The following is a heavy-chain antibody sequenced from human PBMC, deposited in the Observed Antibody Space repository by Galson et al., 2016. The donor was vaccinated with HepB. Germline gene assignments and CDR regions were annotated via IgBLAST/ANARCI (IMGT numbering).Heavy chain of an antibody. CDR3: ARVRCRGGACFSWWRLHGFDV. V-gene: IGHV4-30-2*01. Sequence: LSLTCDVSGGFIYSSGYAWSWIRQPRGKGLEWVGHIHHSGQPYYNPSLKSRLTLSVDRSKNQFSLKLTSMTATDTAVYYWARVRCRGGACFSWWRLHGFDVWGQGTIVTVST. CDR2: IHHSGQP. J-gene: IGHJ3*01. D-gene: IGHD2-15*01. CDR1: GGFIYSSGYA.